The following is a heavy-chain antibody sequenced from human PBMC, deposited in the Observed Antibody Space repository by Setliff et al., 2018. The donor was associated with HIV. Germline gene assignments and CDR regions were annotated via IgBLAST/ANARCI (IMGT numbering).Heavy chain of an antibody. V-gene: IGHV4-59*08. Sequence: PSETLSLTCTVSGGSIINNFWSWIRLPPGKGLEYIGYIYYSGNTDYNPSLKSRVTISVDTSRNQFSLKLSSVTAADTAVYYCARIVRWELVATSTFFYYYMDVWGKGTTVTVSS. CDR2: IYYSGNT. CDR3: ARIVRWELVATSTFFYYYMDV. CDR1: GGSIINNF. J-gene: IGHJ6*03. D-gene: IGHD1-26*01.